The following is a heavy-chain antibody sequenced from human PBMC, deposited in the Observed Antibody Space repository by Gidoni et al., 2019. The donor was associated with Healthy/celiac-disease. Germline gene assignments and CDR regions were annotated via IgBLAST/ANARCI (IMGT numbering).Heavy chain of an antibody. CDR3: AKPLYDILTGFYYFDY. Sequence: EVQLLESGGGLVQPGGSLRLSCAASGFPFSSYAMSWVRQAPGKGLEWVSAISGSGGSTYYADSVKGRFTISRDNSKNTLYLQMNSLRAEDTAVYYCAKPLYDILTGFYYFDYWGQGTLVTVSS. D-gene: IGHD3-9*01. J-gene: IGHJ4*02. V-gene: IGHV3-23*01. CDR1: GFPFSSYA. CDR2: ISGSGGST.